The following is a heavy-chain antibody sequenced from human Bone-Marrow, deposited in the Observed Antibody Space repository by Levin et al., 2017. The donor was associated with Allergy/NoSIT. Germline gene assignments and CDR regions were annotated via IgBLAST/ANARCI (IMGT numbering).Heavy chain of an antibody. CDR2: IDPSDSYT. Sequence: NRGESLKISCKGSGYSFTSYWISWVRQMPGKGLEWMGRIDPSDSYTNYSPSFQGHVTISADKSISTAYLQWSSLKASDTAMYYCARHTLLAGGAVAVPYYDYYMDVWGKGTTVTVSS. CDR3: ARHTLLAGGAVAVPYYDYYMDV. CDR1: GYSFTSYW. J-gene: IGHJ6*03. V-gene: IGHV5-10-1*01. D-gene: IGHD6-19*01.